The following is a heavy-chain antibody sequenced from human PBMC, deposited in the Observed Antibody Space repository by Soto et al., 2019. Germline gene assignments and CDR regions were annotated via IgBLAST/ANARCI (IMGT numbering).Heavy chain of an antibody. CDR2: INHSGST. Sequence: SETLSLTCAVYGGSFSGYYWSWIRQPPGKGLEWIGEINHSGSTNYNPSLKSRVTISVDRSKNQFSLKLSPVTAADTAVYYCARGRPVTYYYGSGSSAFDYWGQGTLVTVSS. CDR1: GGSFSGYY. CDR3: ARGRPVTYYYGSGSSAFDY. V-gene: IGHV4-34*01. J-gene: IGHJ4*02. D-gene: IGHD3-10*01.